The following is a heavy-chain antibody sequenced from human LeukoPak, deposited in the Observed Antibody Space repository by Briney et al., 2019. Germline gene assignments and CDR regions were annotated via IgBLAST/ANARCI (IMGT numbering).Heavy chain of an antibody. Sequence: SSETLSLTCTVSGGSVSGYYCSWIRQPAGKGLEWIGRIYSTGSTDYNASLKSRVTMSVDTSKNQFSLKLSSVTAADTAVYYCARMSYDRTGEGRASLYYYYMAVWGKGTTVTVSS. V-gene: IGHV4-4*07. D-gene: IGHD3-3*01. CDR1: GGSVSGYY. CDR2: IYSTGST. CDR3: ARMSYDRTGEGRASLYYYYMAV. J-gene: IGHJ6*03.